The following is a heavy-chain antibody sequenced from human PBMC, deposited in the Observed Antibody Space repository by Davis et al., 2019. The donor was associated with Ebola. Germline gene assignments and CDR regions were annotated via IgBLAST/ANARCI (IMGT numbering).Heavy chain of an antibody. V-gene: IGHV3-48*02. Sequence: GESLKISCAASGSTFISYSMNWVGQAPGKGLEWVSSISSSSITISYADSVKGRFTISRDNAKNSLYLQMNSLRDEDTAVYYCAKDLWAYYDSSGYYSVRPLDYWGQGTLVTVSS. J-gene: IGHJ4*02. D-gene: IGHD3-22*01. CDR2: ISSSSITI. CDR1: GSTFISYS. CDR3: AKDLWAYYDSSGYYSVRPLDY.